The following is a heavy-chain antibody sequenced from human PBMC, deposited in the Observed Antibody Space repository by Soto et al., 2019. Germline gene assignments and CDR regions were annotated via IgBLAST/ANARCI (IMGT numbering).Heavy chain of an antibody. V-gene: IGHV4-34*01. J-gene: IGHJ4*02. Sequence: SETLSLTCAVYGGSFSGYYWSWIRQPPGKGLEWIGEINHSGSTNYNPSLKSRVTISVDTSKNQFSLKLSSVTAADTAVYYCVREYLRETTVVTFDYWGQGTLVTVSS. CDR1: GGSFSGYY. CDR3: VREYLRETTVVTFDY. CDR2: INHSGST. D-gene: IGHD4-17*01.